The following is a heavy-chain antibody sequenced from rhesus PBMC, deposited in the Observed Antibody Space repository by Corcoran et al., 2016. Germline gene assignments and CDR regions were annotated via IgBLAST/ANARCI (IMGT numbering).Heavy chain of an antibody. V-gene: IGHV4-173*01. CDR3: VGLMVAGPVEY. Sequence: LQLQESGPGLVKPSETLSLTCAVSGGSISSNSWTWIRQPPGKGLEWIGRISGDDRSTDYNPSLRSRVTISTDTYKTQFSLKVDSMTAADTAVYYCVGLMVAGPVEYWGQGVLVTVSS. J-gene: IGHJ4*01. CDR2: ISGDDRST. CDR1: GGSISSNS. D-gene: IGHD6-37*01.